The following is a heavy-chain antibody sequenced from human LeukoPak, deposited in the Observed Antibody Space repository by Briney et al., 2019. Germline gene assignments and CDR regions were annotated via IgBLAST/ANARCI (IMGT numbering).Heavy chain of an antibody. D-gene: IGHD2-8*02. V-gene: IGHV3-23*01. CDR3: AKLGTSNSDWWFYFHY. Sequence: GGSLRLSCAASGFTFSSYAMGWVRQAPGKGLEWVSSIGGSGGGTYYADSVKGRFTISRDNSKNTLYLQMNSLRAEDTAVYYCAKLGTSNSDWWFYFHYWGQGTLVTVSS. CDR2: IGGSGGGT. J-gene: IGHJ4*02. CDR1: GFTFSSYA.